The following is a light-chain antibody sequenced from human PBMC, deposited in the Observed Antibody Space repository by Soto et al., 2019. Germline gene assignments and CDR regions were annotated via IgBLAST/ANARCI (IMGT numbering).Light chain of an antibody. CDR1: QDISRY. V-gene: IGKV1-9*01. J-gene: IGKJ3*01. CDR2: GAS. Sequence: QLTQSPSSLSASVGDRVTITCRASQDISRYLAWYQQRAGKAPKLLIYGASTLQSGVQSRFSGCGSGTEFTLTISSLQPEDFATYHCQQLQRTPFTFGPGTTVDV. CDR3: QQLQRTPFT.